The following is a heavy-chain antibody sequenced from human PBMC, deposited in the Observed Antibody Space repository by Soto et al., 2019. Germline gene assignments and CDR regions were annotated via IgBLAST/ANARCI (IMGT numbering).Heavy chain of an antibody. D-gene: IGHD1-7*01. CDR2: ILGTGDRV. V-gene: IGHV3-23*01. CDR3: AKYFNTGTSSTYDS. Sequence: RXSCASSGFTFDTDGMAWLHQARGKGLAWVSAILGTGDRVSYVDSVKGRFTISRDNSKNTLYLQMNSLRADDTAIYYCAKYFNTGTSSTYDSWGQGTLVTVSS. J-gene: IGHJ4*02. CDR1: GFTFDTDG.